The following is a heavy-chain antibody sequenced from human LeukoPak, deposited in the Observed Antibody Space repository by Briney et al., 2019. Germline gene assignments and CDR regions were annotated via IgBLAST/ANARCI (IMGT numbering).Heavy chain of an antibody. CDR2: ISSSGATI. J-gene: IGHJ4*02. Sequence: GGSLRLSCAASGFTFSDYYMSWIRQAPGKGLEWVSYISSSGATIYYADSVKGRFTLSRDNAKNSLYLQMNSLRAEDTAVYYRARVYSYGFYYFYYWGQGTLVTVSS. D-gene: IGHD5-18*01. CDR3: ARVYSYGFYYFYY. CDR1: GFTFSDYY. V-gene: IGHV3-11*01.